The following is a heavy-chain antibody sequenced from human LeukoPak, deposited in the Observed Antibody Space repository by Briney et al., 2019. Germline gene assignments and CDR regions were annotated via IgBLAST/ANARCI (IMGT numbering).Heavy chain of an antibody. CDR3: AKRSLEIATGRFEI. J-gene: IGHJ3*02. V-gene: IGHV3-9*01. CDR1: GFDFGNYA. Sequence: GGSLRLSCAASGFDFGNYAMHWVRQAPGKGLQWVSGINWSSKMVAYAASVKGRFTISGDNAKNSLYLQMNSLTSEDTAFYFCAKRSLEIATGRFEILGQGTLVTVFS. D-gene: IGHD1-26*01. CDR2: INWSSKMV.